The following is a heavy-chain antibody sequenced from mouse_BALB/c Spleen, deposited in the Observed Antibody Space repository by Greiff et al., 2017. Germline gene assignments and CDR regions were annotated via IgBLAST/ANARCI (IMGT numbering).Heavy chain of an antibody. CDR3: ARYDGYYVEAMDY. Sequence: QVQLQQPGAELVKPGASVKMSCKASGYTFTSYNMHWVKQTPGQGLEWIGAIYPGNGDTSYNQKFKGKATLTADKSSSTAYMQLSSLTSEDSAVYYCARYDGYYVEAMDYWGQGTSVTVSS. CDR2: IYPGNGDT. CDR1: GYTFTSYN. J-gene: IGHJ4*01. D-gene: IGHD2-3*01. V-gene: IGHV1-12*01.